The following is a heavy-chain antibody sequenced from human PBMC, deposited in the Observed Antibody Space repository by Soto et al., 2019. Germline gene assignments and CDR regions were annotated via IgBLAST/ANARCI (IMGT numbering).Heavy chain of an antibody. CDR1: GGSISSGGYY. CDR3: ARDASSSSGGVFDY. J-gene: IGHJ4*02. Sequence: SETLSLTCTVSGGSISSGGYYWSWIRQHPGKGLEWIGYIYYSGSTYYNPSLKSRVTISVDTSKNQFSLKLSSVTAADTAVYYCARDASSSSGGVFDYWGQGTLVTVSS. D-gene: IGHD6-6*01. CDR2: IYYSGST. V-gene: IGHV4-31*03.